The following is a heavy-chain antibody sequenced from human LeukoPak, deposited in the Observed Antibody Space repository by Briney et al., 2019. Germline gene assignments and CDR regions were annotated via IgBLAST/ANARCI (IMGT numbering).Heavy chain of an antibody. J-gene: IGHJ5*02. CDR3: ARTEISYDFWSGYYSNSRGWFDP. CDR2: IYYSGST. CDR1: GGSISSYY. V-gene: IGHV4-59*01. Sequence: PSETLSLTCTVSGGSISSYYWSWIRQPPGKGLEWIGYIYYSGSTNYNPSLKSRVTISVDTSKNQFSLKLSSVTAADTAVYYCARTEISYDFWSGYYSNSRGWFDPWGQGTLVTVSS. D-gene: IGHD3-3*01.